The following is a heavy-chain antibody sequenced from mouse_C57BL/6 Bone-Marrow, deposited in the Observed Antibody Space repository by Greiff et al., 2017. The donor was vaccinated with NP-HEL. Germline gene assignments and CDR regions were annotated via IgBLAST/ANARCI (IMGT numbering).Heavy chain of an antibody. V-gene: IGHV5-17*01. CDR2: ISSGSSTI. CDR1: GFTFSDYG. D-gene: IGHD1-1*01. J-gene: IGHJ2*01. Sequence: EVKLMESGGGLVKPGGSLKLSCAASGFTFSDYGMHWVRQAPEKGLEWVAYISSGSSTIYYADTVKGRFTISRDNAKNTLFLQMTSLRSEDTAMYYCARREGRFFFFDYWGQGTTLTVSS. CDR3: ARREGRFFFFDY.